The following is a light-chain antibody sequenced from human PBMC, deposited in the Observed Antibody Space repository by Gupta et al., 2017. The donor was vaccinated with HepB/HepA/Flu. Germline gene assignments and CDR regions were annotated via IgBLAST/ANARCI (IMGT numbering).Light chain of an antibody. CDR2: WAS. Sequence: DIVMTQSPDSLAVSLGERATIKCKSSQSVLSSSNNKNYLAWYQQKPGQPPKLLIYWASTRESGVPDRFSGSGSGTDFTLTISSLQAEDVAVYYCQQYYSTPLTFGQGTKLEIK. J-gene: IGKJ2*01. V-gene: IGKV4-1*01. CDR1: QSVLSSSNNKNY. CDR3: QQYYSTPLT.